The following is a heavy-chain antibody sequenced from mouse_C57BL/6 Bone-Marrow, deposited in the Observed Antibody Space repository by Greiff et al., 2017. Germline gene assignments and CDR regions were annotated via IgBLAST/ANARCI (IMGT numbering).Heavy chain of an antibody. Sequence: QVQLQQSGPELVKPGASVKLSCKASGYTFTSYDINWVKQGPGQGLEWIGWIYPRDGSTKYNEKFKGKATLTVDTSSSTAYMELHSLTSEDSAVYFCARDYGSSYWYFDVWGTGTTVTVSS. J-gene: IGHJ1*03. D-gene: IGHD1-1*01. V-gene: IGHV1-85*01. CDR2: IYPRDGST. CDR1: GYTFTSYD. CDR3: ARDYGSSYWYFDV.